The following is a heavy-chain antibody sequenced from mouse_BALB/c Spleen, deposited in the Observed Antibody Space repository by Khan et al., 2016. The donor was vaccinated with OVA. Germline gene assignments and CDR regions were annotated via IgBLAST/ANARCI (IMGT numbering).Heavy chain of an antibody. V-gene: IGHV3-2*02. D-gene: IGHD1-1*01. Sequence: EVQLVESGPGLVKPSQSLSLTCTVTGYSITSNYAWNWIQQLPGNKLEWMGYISYSGSTSYNPSLTSRISITRDTSKNQFFLQLNSVTTEDAATYYCARGNYYGYAMDYWGQGTSVTVSS. CDR3: ARGNYYGYAMDY. CDR1: GYSITSNYA. J-gene: IGHJ4*01. CDR2: ISYSGST.